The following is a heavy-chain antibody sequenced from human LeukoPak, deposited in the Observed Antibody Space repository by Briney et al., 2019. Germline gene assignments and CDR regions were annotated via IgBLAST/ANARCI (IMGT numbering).Heavy chain of an antibody. J-gene: IGHJ5*02. CDR1: GFTFSSYW. CDR3: ARDQQDYDFWSGTANWFDP. CDR2: INSDGSST. V-gene: IGHV3-74*01. Sequence: GGSLRLSCAASGFTFSSYWMHWVRQAPGGGLVWVSRINSDGSSTSYADSVKGRFTISRDNAKNTLYLQMNSLRAEDTAVYYCARDQQDYDFWSGTANWFDPWGQGTLVTVSS. D-gene: IGHD3-3*01.